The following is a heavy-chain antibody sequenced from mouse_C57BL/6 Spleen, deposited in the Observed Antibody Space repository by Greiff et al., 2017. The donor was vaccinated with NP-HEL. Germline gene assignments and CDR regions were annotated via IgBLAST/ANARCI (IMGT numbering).Heavy chain of an antibody. CDR2: ISSGSSTI. V-gene: IGHV5-17*01. D-gene: IGHD1-1*01. J-gene: IGHJ3*01. Sequence: EVMLVESGGGLVKPGGSLKLSCAASGFTFSDYGMHWVRQAPEKGLEWVAYISSGSSTIYYADTVKGRFTISRDNAKNTLFLQMTSLRSEDTAMYYCARGSYGSSYGFAYWGQGTLVTVSA. CDR3: ARGSYGSSYGFAY. CDR1: GFTFSDYG.